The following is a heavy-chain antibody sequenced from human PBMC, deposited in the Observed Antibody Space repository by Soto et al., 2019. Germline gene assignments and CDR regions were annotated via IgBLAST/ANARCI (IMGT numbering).Heavy chain of an antibody. D-gene: IGHD3-16*01. V-gene: IGHV2-5*02. J-gene: IGHJ5*02. CDR3: AHSLYDYVWGTNWFDP. Sequence: QITLKESGPTLVKPTQTLTLTCTFSGFSLSTSGVGVGWIRQPPGKALEWLALIYWDDDKRYSPSLKSRLTITTDTSKNQVFLTMTNMDPVDTATYYCAHSLYDYVWGTNWFDPWGQGTLVTVSS. CDR1: GFSLSTSGVG. CDR2: IYWDDDK.